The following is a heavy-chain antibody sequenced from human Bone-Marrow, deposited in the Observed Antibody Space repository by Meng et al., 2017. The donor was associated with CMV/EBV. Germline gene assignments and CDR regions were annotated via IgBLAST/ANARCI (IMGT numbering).Heavy chain of an antibody. CDR3: AKQYDGSGSYYNG. V-gene: IGHV3-30*02. CDR2: IRYDEKTK. CDR1: GLNFKIYG. D-gene: IGHD3-10*01. J-gene: IGHJ4*02. Sequence: GGSLRLSCATSGLNFKIYGMHWVRQLPGKGLEWVAFIRYDEKTKYYVDSVKGRFTISRDNSKKTLYLQMNSLRAEDTALYYCAKQYDGSGSYYNGWGQGTLVTVSS.